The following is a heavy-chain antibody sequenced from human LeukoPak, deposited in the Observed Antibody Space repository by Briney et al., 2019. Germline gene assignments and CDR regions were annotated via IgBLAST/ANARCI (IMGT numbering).Heavy chain of an antibody. V-gene: IGHV3-23*01. CDR2: ISGSVGGT. D-gene: IGHD4-17*01. CDR1: GFTFSTYA. J-gene: IGHJ4*02. Sequence: GGSLRLSCAGSGFTFSTYAMSWVRQAPGKGLEWVSSISGSVGGTFYADSVKGRFTISRDNSKNTVYLQMNSLRGEDTAVYYCAKDVHGDYGGLVYWGQGTLVTVSS. CDR3: AKDVHGDYGGLVY.